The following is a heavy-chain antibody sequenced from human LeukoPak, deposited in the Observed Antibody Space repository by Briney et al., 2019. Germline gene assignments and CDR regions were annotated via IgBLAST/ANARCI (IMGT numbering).Heavy chain of an antibody. CDR2: ISYDGSNK. J-gene: IGHJ4*02. CDR1: GFTFSSNA. V-gene: IGHV3-30*18. Sequence: GGSLRLSCAASGFTFSSNALSWVRQAPGKGLEWVAVISYDGSNKYYADSVKGRFTISRDNSKNTLYLQMNSLRAEDTAVYYCAKDHRPYSGSRNYYFDYWGQGTLVTVSS. D-gene: IGHD1-26*01. CDR3: AKDHRPYSGSRNYYFDY.